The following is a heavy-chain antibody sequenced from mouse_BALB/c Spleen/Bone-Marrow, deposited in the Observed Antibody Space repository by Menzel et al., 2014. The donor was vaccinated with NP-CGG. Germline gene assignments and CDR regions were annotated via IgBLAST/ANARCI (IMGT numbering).Heavy chain of an antibody. CDR1: GFTFSSFG. J-gene: IGHJ4*01. CDR3: ARSGIGYYYGSNSYAMDY. CDR2: ISSGSSTI. D-gene: IGHD1-1*01. Sequence: EVQGVESGGGLVQPGGSRKLSCAASGFTFSSFGMHWVRQAPEKGLEWVAYISSGSSTIYYADPVKGRFTISRENPKNPLFLQMTSLRSEDTAMYYCARSGIGYYYGSNSYAMDYWGQGTTVTISS. V-gene: IGHV5-17*02.